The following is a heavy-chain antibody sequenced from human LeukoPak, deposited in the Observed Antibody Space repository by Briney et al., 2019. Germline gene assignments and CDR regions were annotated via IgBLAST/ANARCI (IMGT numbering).Heavy chain of an antibody. D-gene: IGHD2-8*01. CDR3: AKEASYCTNGVCYSRIFDT. J-gene: IGHJ5*02. CDR2: ISGSGGST. V-gene: IGHV3-23*01. CDR1: GFTCSSYA. Sequence: PGGSLRLSCAASGFTCSSYAMSWVRQAPGKGLEWVSAISGSGGSTFYADSVKGRFTMSRDNSKNTLYLQMNSLRAEDTAVYYCAKEASYCTNGVCYSRIFDTWGQGTLVTVSS.